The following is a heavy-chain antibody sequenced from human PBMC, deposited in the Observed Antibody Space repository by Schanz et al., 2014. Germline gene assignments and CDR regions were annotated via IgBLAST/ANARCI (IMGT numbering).Heavy chain of an antibody. V-gene: IGHV3-23*04. CDR2: FIVDSGNT. CDR1: GFTFSNYA. D-gene: IGHD3-22*01. CDR3: AKDPSHGDYDYYFGY. J-gene: IGHJ4*02. Sequence: EVQLVESGGYLVQPGGSLRLSCAASGFTFSNYAMSWVRQAPGKGLEWVSGFIVDSGNTYYAGSVKGRFSISRDYSKNPLYLQMSSLRAEDTAIYFCAKDPSHGDYDYYFGYRGQGTLVTVSS.